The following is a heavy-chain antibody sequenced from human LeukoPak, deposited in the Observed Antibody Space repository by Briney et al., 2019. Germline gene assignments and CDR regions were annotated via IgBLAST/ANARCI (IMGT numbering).Heavy chain of an antibody. D-gene: IGHD6-19*01. CDR1: GYTFTNYY. CDR3: ARDPRIAEAVKVFDY. J-gene: IGHJ4*02. CDR2: INPSGGST. Sequence: ASVKVSCKASGYTFTNYYLHWVRQAPGQGLEWMGIINPSGGSTTCAQKFQGRVTMTRDTSTSTVYMELSSLRSEDTAVYYCARDPRIAEAVKVFDYWGQGALVTVSS. V-gene: IGHV1-46*01.